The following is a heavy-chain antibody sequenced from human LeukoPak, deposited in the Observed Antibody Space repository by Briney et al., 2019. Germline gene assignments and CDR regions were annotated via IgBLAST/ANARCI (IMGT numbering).Heavy chain of an antibody. Sequence: ASVNVSCKASGGTFSSYAISWVRQAPGQGLEWMGWITTNSGNPTYAQGFTGRLVFSLDTSVRTTYLQISSLKAEDTAIYYCARGRGYCSDSSCYFDYWGQGTLVTVSS. V-gene: IGHV7-4-1*02. D-gene: IGHD2-15*01. J-gene: IGHJ4*02. CDR2: ITTNSGNP. CDR1: GGTFSSYA. CDR3: ARGRGYCSDSSCYFDY.